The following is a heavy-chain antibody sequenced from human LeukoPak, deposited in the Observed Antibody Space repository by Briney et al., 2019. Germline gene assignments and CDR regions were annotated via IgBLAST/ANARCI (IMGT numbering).Heavy chain of an antibody. J-gene: IGHJ4*02. CDR3: ARGPHSSSWPDIPRDY. Sequence: ASVKVSCKASGYTLTTYYIHWVRQAPGQGLEWMGIINPSDDSTSSAQKFQGRFTLTRDTSTSTVYMELSSQRSEDTALYYCARGPHSSSWPDIPRDYWGQGTLVTVSS. CDR2: INPSDDST. D-gene: IGHD6-13*01. V-gene: IGHV1-46*01. CDR1: GYTLTTYY.